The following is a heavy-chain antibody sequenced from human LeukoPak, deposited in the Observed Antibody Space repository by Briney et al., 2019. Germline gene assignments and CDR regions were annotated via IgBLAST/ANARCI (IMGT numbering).Heavy chain of an antibody. J-gene: IGHJ6*04. CDR2: IKQDGSEK. V-gene: IGHV3-7*03. CDR3: ARADGDGGYYYYYGMDV. D-gene: IGHD4-17*01. Sequence: GGSLRLSCAASEFTFSSYWMSWVRQAPGKGLEWVANIKQDGSEKYCVDSVKGRFTISRDNAKNSLYLQMNSLRAEDTAVYYCARADGDGGYYYYYGMDVWGKGTTVTVSS. CDR1: EFTFSSYW.